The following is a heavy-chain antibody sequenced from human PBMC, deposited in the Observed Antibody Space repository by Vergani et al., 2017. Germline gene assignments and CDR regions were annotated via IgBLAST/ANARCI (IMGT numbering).Heavy chain of an antibody. CDR2: ISGSGGST. J-gene: IGHJ4*02. V-gene: IGHV3-23*01. CDR3: AKNEAYSGSYYAGY. Sequence: EVQLLESGGNLVQPGGSLRLSCAASGFTFSSYAMSWVRQAPGKGLEWVSAISGSGGSTNYADYVKGRFTISRDNSKNTLYLQMNSLRAEDTAVYYCAKNEAYSGSYYAGYWGQGTLVTVSS. CDR1: GFTFSSYA. D-gene: IGHD1-26*01.